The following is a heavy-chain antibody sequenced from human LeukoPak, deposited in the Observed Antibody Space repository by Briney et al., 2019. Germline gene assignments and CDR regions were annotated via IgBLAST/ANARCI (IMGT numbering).Heavy chain of an antibody. Sequence: SETLSLTCTVSGDSISRSNYYWGWIRQPPGKGLEWIGSIYGGRSDDSNPSLRSRVTISVHTSKNQLSLNLTSVTAADTAVYYCARLVPPSGSGSPHPHHFDYGRQATLLIVSS. J-gene: IGHJ4*02. CDR3: ARLVPPSGSGSPHPHHFDY. CDR2: IYGGRSD. D-gene: IGHD3-10*01. CDR1: GDSISRSNYY. V-gene: IGHV4-39*01.